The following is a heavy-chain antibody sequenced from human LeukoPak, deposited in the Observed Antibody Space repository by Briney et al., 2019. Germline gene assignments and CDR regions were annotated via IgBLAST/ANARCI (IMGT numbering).Heavy chain of an antibody. Sequence: GGSLRLSCAASGFTFSSYSMNWVRQAPGKGLEWVSSISSSSSYIYYADSVKGRFTISGDNAKNSLYLQMNSLRAEDTAVYYCARDSPNDSSGPYDYWGQGTLVTVSS. V-gene: IGHV3-21*01. CDR3: ARDSPNDSSGPYDY. D-gene: IGHD3-22*01. CDR2: ISSSSSYI. CDR1: GFTFSSYS. J-gene: IGHJ4*02.